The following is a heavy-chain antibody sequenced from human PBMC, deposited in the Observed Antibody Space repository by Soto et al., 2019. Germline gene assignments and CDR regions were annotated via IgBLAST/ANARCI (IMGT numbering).Heavy chain of an antibody. CDR1: GYTFTNYG. CDR3: ARVRQLVGYFNYYMDV. CDR2: IGAYNGNT. J-gene: IGHJ6*03. V-gene: IGHV1-18*01. Sequence: QVQLLQSGAEVKKPGASVKVSCKASGYTFTNYGITWVRQAPGQGLEWMGWIGAYNGNTHYTESLQGRVTMTTEPSTSTAYMELRGLRSDDSAVYYCARVRQLVGYFNYYMDVWGNGTTVTVSS. D-gene: IGHD6-6*01.